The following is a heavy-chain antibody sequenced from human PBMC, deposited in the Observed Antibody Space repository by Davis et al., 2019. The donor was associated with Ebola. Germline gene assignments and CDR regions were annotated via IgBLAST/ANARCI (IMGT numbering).Heavy chain of an antibody. Sequence: PSETLSLTCTVSGGSISSYYWSWIRQPPGKGLEWIGYIYYSGSTNYNPSLKSRVTISVDTSKNQFSLKLSSVTAADTAVYYCARNFRKGFDYWGQGTLVTVSS. CDR1: GGSISSYY. V-gene: IGHV4-59*01. CDR2: IYYSGST. J-gene: IGHJ4*02. CDR3: ARNFRKGFDY.